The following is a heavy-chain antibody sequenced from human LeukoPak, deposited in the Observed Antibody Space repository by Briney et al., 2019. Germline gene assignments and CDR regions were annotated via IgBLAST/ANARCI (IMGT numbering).Heavy chain of an antibody. CDR1: GGTFSSYA. CDR3: ARDTYYDFWSGYYSNNWFDP. D-gene: IGHD3-3*01. V-gene: IGHV1-69*05. CDR2: IIPIFGTA. Sequence: SVKVSCKASGGTFSSYAISWVRQAPGQGLEWMGGIIPIFGTANYAQKFKGRVTITTDESTSTAYMELSSLRSEDTAVYYCARDTYYDFWSGYYSNNWFDPWGQGTLVTVSS. J-gene: IGHJ5*02.